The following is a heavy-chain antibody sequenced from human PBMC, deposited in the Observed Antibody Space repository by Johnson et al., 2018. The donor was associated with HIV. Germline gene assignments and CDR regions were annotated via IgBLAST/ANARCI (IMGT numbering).Heavy chain of an antibody. J-gene: IGHJ3*02. CDR3: ATSLTGTSPLDI. Sequence: VQLVESGGGLVQPGGSLRLSCAASGFTVSSNYMSWVRQAPGKGLAWVSVIYSGGSTYYADSVKGRFTISRDNSKNTLYLHMNSLRAEDTAVYYCATSLTGTSPLDIWGQGTMVTVSS. D-gene: IGHD1-7*01. CDR2: IYSGGST. CDR1: GFTVSSNY. V-gene: IGHV3-66*02.